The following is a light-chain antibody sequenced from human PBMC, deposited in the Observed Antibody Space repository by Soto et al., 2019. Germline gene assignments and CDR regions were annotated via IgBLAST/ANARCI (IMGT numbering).Light chain of an antibody. V-gene: IGKV3-20*01. CDR1: QSVSSSY. CDR2: GAS. J-gene: IGKJ1*01. Sequence: EIVLTQSPGTLSLSPGERATLSCRASQSVSSSYLAWYQQKPGQAPRLLIYGASSRATGIPDRFSGSGSGTDFTLIISGLEPEDFAVYYCQQYGSSPWTFGQGTKVEIK. CDR3: QQYGSSPWT.